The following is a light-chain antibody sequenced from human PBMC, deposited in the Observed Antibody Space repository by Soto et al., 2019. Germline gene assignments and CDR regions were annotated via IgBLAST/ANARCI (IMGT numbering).Light chain of an antibody. CDR2: EVS. CDR1: SSDVGSYNL. CDR3: CAYAGTRTVI. V-gene: IGLV2-23*02. Sequence: QSALTQPASVSGSPGQSITISCTGTSSDVGSYNLVSWYQQRPGKAPKLIIYEVSKWPSGVSNRFSGSRSGSTASLTISGLQAEDEADYYCCAYAGTRTVIFGGGTQLTVL. J-gene: IGLJ2*01.